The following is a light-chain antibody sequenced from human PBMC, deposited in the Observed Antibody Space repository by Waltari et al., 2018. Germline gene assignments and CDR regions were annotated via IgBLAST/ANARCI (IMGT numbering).Light chain of an antibody. CDR2: HAS. Sequence: EIVLTQSPGTLSLSPGETATLSCRASKCFSRFLAWYQQQPGHAPRLLIYHASSRAIGIPARFSGSGSGTDFSLTISRLEPEDFAMYYCQHYVSLPATFGQGTKVEIK. J-gene: IGKJ1*01. CDR1: KCFSRF. CDR3: QHYVSLPAT. V-gene: IGKV3-20*01.